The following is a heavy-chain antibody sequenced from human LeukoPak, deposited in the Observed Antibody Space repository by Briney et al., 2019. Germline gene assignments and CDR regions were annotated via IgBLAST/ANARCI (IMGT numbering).Heavy chain of an antibody. CDR3: VATGGLRFLEWLPDDAFDI. CDR1: GGSISSGDYY. Sequence: PSETLSLTCTVSGGSISSGDYYWSWIRQPPGTGLEWIGYIYYSGSTYYNPSLKSRVTISVDTSKNQFSLKLSSVTAADTAVYYCVATGGLRFLEWLPDDAFDIWGQGTMVTVSS. J-gene: IGHJ3*02. D-gene: IGHD3-3*01. CDR2: IYYSGST. V-gene: IGHV4-30-4*08.